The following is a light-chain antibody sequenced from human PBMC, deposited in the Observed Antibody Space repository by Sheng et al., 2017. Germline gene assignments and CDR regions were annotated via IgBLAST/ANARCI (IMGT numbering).Light chain of an antibody. CDR3: QQYHSYPAT. J-gene: IGKJ4*01. Sequence: EIVMTQSPATLSVSPGERATLSCRASQSLNNYLAWFQQKPGQAPRLLIYDASTRATGLPARFSGSGSGTDFTLTISSLQPDDFATYYCQQYHSYPATFGGGTKVEIK. CDR2: DAS. V-gene: IGKV3-15*01. CDR1: QSLNNY.